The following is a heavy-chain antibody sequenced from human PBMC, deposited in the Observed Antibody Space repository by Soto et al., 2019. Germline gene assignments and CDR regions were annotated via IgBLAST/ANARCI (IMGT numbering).Heavy chain of an antibody. CDR2: IYYLGRT. Sequence: QGQLHESGPGLVKPSQTLSLTGTVSGGSISSGGYSWSWIRRPPGKGLDWIGYIYYLGRTYYNLALKARGTMSLDTSKHLFALKLSSVTAADTAGYYGARGAGQSGSSYDRGQGSLVTV. V-gene: IGHV4-31*03. CDR3: ARGAGQSGSSYD. CDR1: GGSISSGGYS. D-gene: IGHD1-26*01. J-gene: IGHJ4*02.